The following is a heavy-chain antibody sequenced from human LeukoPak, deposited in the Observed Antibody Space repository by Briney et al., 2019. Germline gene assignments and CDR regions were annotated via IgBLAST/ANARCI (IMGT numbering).Heavy chain of an antibody. J-gene: IGHJ4*02. Sequence: PSQTLSLTCTVSGGSISRGSYFWSWIRQPAGKGLEWIGRFYTSGTPNYNPSLKSRVTISVDTSRNQFSLKLSSVTAADTAVYYCARGRGSADYWGQGTLVTVSS. CDR2: FYTSGTP. CDR3: ARGRGSADY. CDR1: GGSISRGSYF. D-gene: IGHD3-10*01. V-gene: IGHV4-61*02.